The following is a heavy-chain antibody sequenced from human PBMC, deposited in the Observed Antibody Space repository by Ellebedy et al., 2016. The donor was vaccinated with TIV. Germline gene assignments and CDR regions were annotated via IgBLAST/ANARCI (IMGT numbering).Heavy chain of an antibody. CDR3: AKSPYGDYAYFDY. CDR2: ISSSSSTI. D-gene: IGHD4-17*01. J-gene: IGHJ4*02. CDR1: GFTFSSYS. V-gene: IGHV3-48*04. Sequence: GESLKISXAASGFTFSSYSMNWVRQAPGKGLEWVSYISSSSSTIYYADSVKGRFIISRDNAKNSLYLQMNSLRAEDTAVYYCAKSPYGDYAYFDYWGQGTLVTVSS.